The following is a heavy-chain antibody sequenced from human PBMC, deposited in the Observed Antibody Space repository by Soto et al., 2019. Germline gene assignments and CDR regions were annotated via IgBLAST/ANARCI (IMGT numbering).Heavy chain of an antibody. CDR3: ACATIVVVTAIDAFDI. CDR1: GGSISSSNW. J-gene: IGHJ3*02. Sequence: PSETLSLTCAVSGGSISSSNWWSWVRQPPGKGLEWIGEIYHSGSTNYNPSLKSRVTISVDKSKNQFSLKLSSVTAADTAVYYCACATIVVVTAIDAFDIWGQGTIVTVSS. CDR2: IYHSGST. D-gene: IGHD2-21*02. V-gene: IGHV4-4*02.